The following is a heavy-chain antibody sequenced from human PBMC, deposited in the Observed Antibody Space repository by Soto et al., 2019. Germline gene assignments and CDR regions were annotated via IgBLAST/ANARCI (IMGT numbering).Heavy chain of an antibody. Sequence: LRLSCAASGFTFSTYPMSWVRQAPGKGLEWVSGISGSGISTYYTDSVKGRFTISRDNSKNTVFLQMNSLRDEDTAVYYCVKPPVITASYYYYDMDVWGQGTTVTVS. V-gene: IGHV3-23*01. D-gene: IGHD4-4*01. J-gene: IGHJ6*02. CDR2: ISGSGIST. CDR3: VKPPVITASYYYYDMDV. CDR1: GFTFSTYP.